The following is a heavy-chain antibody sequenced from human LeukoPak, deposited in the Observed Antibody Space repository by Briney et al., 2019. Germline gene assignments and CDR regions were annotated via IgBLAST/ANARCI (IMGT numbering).Heavy chain of an antibody. CDR2: IKHSGST. CDR3: ARGGRFGMVRGVIPFDP. V-gene: IGHV4-34*01. J-gene: IGHJ5*02. D-gene: IGHD3-10*01. CDR1: GGSFSGYY. Sequence: SETLSLTCAVYGGSFSGYYWSWIRQPPGKGLEWIGEIKHSGSTNYNPSLKSRVTISVDTSKNQFSLKLSSVTAADTAVYYCARGGRFGMVRGVIPFDPWGQGTLVTVSS.